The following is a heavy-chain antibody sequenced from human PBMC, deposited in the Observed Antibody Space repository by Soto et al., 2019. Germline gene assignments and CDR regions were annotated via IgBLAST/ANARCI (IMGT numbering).Heavy chain of an antibody. CDR1: GYTFTSYG. Sequence: QVQLVQYGAEVMKPGASVRVSCKASGYTFTSYGINWVRQAPGQGLEWMGWISPYNSNTHYVEKLQGRVTMTTDTSTSIAYMELRSLTSDDTAVYFCARDYDGSAFDYWGQGIPVTVSS. CDR2: ISPYNSNT. J-gene: IGHJ4*02. CDR3: ARDYDGSAFDY. V-gene: IGHV1-18*01. D-gene: IGHD3-22*01.